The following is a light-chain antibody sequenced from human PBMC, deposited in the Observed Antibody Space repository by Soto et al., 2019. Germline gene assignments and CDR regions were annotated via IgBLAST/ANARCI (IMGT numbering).Light chain of an antibody. CDR3: HQYNSYPWT. CDR1: QSISIW. Sequence: DIHMTQSPSTLSASVGDRVTITCRASQSISIWLAWYQQKPGKAPNLLIYKASSLESGVPSRFSGSGSGTEVTLTNSSLQPDDCATYYCHQYNSYPWTFGQGTKVEI. J-gene: IGKJ1*01. CDR2: KAS. V-gene: IGKV1-5*03.